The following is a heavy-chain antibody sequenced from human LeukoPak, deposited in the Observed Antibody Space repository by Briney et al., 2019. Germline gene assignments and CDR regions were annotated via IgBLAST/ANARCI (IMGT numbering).Heavy chain of an antibody. Sequence: SLRLSCAASGFTFSSYAMHWVRQAPGKGLEWVAVISYDGSNKYYADSVKGRFTISRDNSKNTVYLQMNSLRVEDTAVYYCARVYETNGYLYWGQGSLVTVSS. J-gene: IGHJ4*02. D-gene: IGHD3-22*01. V-gene: IGHV3-30-3*01. CDR1: GFTFSSYA. CDR2: ISYDGSNK. CDR3: ARVYETNGYLY.